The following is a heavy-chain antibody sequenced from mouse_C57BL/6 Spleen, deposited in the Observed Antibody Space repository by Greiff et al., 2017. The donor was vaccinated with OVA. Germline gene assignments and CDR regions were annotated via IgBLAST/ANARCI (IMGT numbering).Heavy chain of an antibody. CDR2: IYPGSGST. J-gene: IGHJ1*03. D-gene: IGHD4-1*01. V-gene: IGHV1-55*01. CDR1: GYTFTSYW. CDR3: ARELTGTGGYFDV. Sequence: QVQLQQSGAELVKPGASVKMSCKASGYTFTSYWITWVKQRPGQGLEWIGDIYPGSGSTNYNEKFKSKATLTVDTSSSTAYMQLSSLTSEDSAVYYCARELTGTGGYFDVWGTGTTVTVSS.